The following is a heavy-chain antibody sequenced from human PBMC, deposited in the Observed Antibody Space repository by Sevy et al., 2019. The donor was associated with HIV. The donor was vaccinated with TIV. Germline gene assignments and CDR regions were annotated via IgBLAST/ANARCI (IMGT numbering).Heavy chain of an antibody. J-gene: IGHJ6*02. CDR1: GFTFSDYY. Sequence: GGYLRLSCAASGFTFSDYYMSWIRQAPGKGLEWVSYISSSGSTIYYADSVKGRFTISRDNAKNSLYLQMNSLRAEDTAVYYCARGPAYYDFWSGYKGMDVWGQGTTVTVSS. CDR2: ISSSGSTI. V-gene: IGHV3-11*04. CDR3: ARGPAYYDFWSGYKGMDV. D-gene: IGHD3-3*01.